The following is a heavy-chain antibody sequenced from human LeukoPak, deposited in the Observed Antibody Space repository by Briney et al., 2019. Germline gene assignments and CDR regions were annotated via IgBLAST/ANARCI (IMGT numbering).Heavy chain of an antibody. CDR1: GFTFSNHW. J-gene: IGHJ4*02. CDR3: ARGGGSYYNY. D-gene: IGHD1-26*01. V-gene: IGHV3-7*04. CDR2: IKQDGSEK. Sequence: PGGSLRLSCTASGFTFSNHWMSWVRQAPGKGLEWAANIKQDGSEKYYVDSVKGRFTISRDNAKNSLHLQMNSLRAEDTAVYYCARGGGSYYNYWGQGTLVTVSS.